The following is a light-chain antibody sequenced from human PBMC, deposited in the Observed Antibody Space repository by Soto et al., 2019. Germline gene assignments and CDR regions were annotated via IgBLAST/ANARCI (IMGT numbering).Light chain of an antibody. CDR1: SSEVGGYNY. V-gene: IGLV2-14*01. CDR3: SSYTISNTLG. CDR2: DVS. J-gene: IGLJ1*01. Sequence: QSALTQPASVSGSPGQSITISCTGTSSEVGGYNYVSWYQQYPGKAPKLMIYDVSNRPSGVSNRFSGSKSGNTASLTISGLQAEDEADYYCSSYTISNTLGFGSGTKVTVL.